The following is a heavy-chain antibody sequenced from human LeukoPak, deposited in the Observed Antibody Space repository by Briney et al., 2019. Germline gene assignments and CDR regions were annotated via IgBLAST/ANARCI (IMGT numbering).Heavy chain of an antibody. CDR3: ARGSREGDYSFDY. CDR1: GYTFTGYY. CDR2: INPNSGGT. D-gene: IGHD4-17*01. J-gene: IGHJ4*02. V-gene: IGHV1-2*02. Sequence: ASVKVTCKASGYTFTGYYMHWVRQAPGQGLEWMGWINPNSGGTNYAQKFQGRVTMTRDTSISTAYVELSRLRSDDTAVYYCARGSREGDYSFDYWGQGTLVTVSS.